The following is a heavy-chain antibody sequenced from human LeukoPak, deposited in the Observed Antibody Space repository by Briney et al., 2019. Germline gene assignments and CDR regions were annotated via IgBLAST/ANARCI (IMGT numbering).Heavy chain of an antibody. CDR3: AREAEGYYDSSGYYWFDP. J-gene: IGHJ5*02. CDR1: GFTFRSYG. V-gene: IGHV3-74*01. CDR2: INSDGSST. Sequence: GGSLRLSCAASGFTFRSYGMHWVRQAPGKGLAWVSRINSDGSSTGYADSVKGRFTISRDNAKNTLYLQMNSLRAEDTAVYYCAREAEGYYDSSGYYWFDPWGQGTLVTVSS. D-gene: IGHD3-22*01.